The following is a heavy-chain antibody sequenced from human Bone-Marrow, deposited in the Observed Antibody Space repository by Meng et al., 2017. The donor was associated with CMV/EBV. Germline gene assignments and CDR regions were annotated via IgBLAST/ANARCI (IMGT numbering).Heavy chain of an antibody. CDR3: ARSPGYWSLDY. V-gene: IGHV4-4*01. CDR1: VDSISTPYW. J-gene: IGHJ4*02. D-gene: IGHD2-8*02. CDR2: ISYSGRT. Sequence: CAFSVDSISTPYWWSWVRQTPGKGLEWIGEISYSGRTKYTPSLKSRVTISVDKTTNHFSLKVASVTAADTGVYFCARSPGYWSLDYWGQGNLVTVSS.